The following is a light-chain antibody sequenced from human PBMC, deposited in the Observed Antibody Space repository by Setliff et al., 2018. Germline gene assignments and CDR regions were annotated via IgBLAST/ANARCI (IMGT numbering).Light chain of an antibody. J-gene: IGLJ2*01. Sequence: QSALAQHPSASGSPGQSVTLSCTGTSSDVGAYNFVSWYQHHPGKVPKLIIYEVTQRPSGVPDRFSGSKSGNTASLTVSGLQAEDESDYYCLSYAGNNNLIFGGGTQLTVL. CDR1: SSDVGAYNF. CDR2: EVT. V-gene: IGLV2-8*01. CDR3: LSYAGNNNLI.